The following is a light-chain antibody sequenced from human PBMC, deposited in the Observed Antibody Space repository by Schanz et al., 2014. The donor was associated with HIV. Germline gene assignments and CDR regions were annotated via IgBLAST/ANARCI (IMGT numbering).Light chain of an antibody. J-gene: IGLJ1*01. CDR2: EVN. V-gene: IGLV2-14*01. CDR1: SSDVGYYNY. CDR3: SSYTSSSNLRYV. Sequence: QSALTQPPSASGSPGQSVTISCTGTSSDVGYYNYVSWYQQHPGTAPKIMIYEVNKRPSGVSNRFSGSKSGNTASLTISGLQAEDEADYYCSSYTSSSNLRYVFGTGTQLTVL.